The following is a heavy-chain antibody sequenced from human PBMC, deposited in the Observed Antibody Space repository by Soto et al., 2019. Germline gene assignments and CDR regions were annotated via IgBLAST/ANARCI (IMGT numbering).Heavy chain of an antibody. CDR3: ARERRIVLLPAPTFDY. J-gene: IGHJ4*02. D-gene: IGHD2-2*01. Sequence: SVKVSCKASGGTFSSYAISWVRQAPGQGLEWMGGIIPIFGTANYAQKFQGRVTITADESTSTAYMELSSLRSEDTAVYYCARERRIVLLPAPTFDYWGQGPLATVP. V-gene: IGHV1-69*13. CDR1: GGTFSSYA. CDR2: IIPIFGTA.